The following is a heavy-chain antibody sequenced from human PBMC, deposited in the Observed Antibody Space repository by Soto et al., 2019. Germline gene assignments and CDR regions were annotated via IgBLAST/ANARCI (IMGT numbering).Heavy chain of an antibody. V-gene: IGHV4-4*07. D-gene: IGHD3-22*01. CDR1: GGSVSTYF. Sequence: SEALSLTGTVSGGSVSTYFWMWIRQPAGWGVDGIGRIYTTGSTNYNPSLKSRVTMSLDTSRNQFSLKLSSVTAADTAVYYCAREGGYFDSSGSGVYHYHGVDVWGQATTVTVSS. J-gene: IGHJ6*02. CDR2: IYTTGST. CDR3: AREGGYFDSSGSGVYHYHGVDV.